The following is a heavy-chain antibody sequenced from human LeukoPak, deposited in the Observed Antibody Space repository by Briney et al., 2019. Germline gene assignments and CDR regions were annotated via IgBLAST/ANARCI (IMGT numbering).Heavy chain of an antibody. CDR2: IYYSGST. CDR3: ARSGYYDSSGYLDY. CDR1: GGSISSYY. V-gene: IGHV4-59*08. J-gene: IGHJ4*02. Sequence: SETLSLTCIVSGGSISSYYWSWIRQPPGRGLEWIGFIYYSGSTNYNPSLKSRVTISIDTSKKQFSLKLSSVTAADTAVYYCARSGYYDSSGYLDYWGQGTLVTASS. D-gene: IGHD3-22*01.